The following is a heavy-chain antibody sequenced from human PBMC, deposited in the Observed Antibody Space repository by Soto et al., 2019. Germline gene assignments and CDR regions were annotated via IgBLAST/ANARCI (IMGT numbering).Heavy chain of an antibody. J-gene: IGHJ4*02. CDR1: GDSITNHW. Sequence: QVRLQEPGPGLVSPSETLSLTCAVSGDSITNHWWNWVRQPPGKGLEWIGAMTYYSGDIKYNSSLTSRVTVSLDKTRNQFSLRLTSVTAADTAIYYCARGPRTWGQGTLVTVSS. CDR2: MTYYSGDI. CDR3: ARGPRT. V-gene: IGHV4-4*02.